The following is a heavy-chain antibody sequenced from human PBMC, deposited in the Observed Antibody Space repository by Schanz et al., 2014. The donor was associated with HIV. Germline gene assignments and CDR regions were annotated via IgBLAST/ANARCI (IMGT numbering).Heavy chain of an antibody. CDR3: AKGTFLAADGHDAFDI. V-gene: IGHV3-9*01. CDR2: ISWNSGSK. J-gene: IGHJ3*02. Sequence: EVQLVESGGGLVQPGRSLRLSCATSGFFLDDYAMHWVRQAPGKGLEWVSGISWNSGSKGYAESVKGRFTISRDNAKNSLYLQMNSLRPEDTALYYCAKGTFLAADGHDAFDIWGQGTMVTVSS. D-gene: IGHD6-13*01. CDR1: GFFLDDYA.